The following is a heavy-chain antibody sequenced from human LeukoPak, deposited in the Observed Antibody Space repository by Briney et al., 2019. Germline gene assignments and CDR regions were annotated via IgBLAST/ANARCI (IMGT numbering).Heavy chain of an antibody. D-gene: IGHD3-10*01. J-gene: IGHJ4*02. Sequence: EASVKVSCKASGYTFTTYDLNWVRQAPGQGVEWMGWMNPNSGNTGYTQKFQGRVTMTRNISITTAYMELSDLTSEDTAVYYCARRIRGAPTDYWGQGTLVTVSS. CDR2: MNPNSGNT. CDR1: GYTFTTYD. CDR3: ARRIRGAPTDY. V-gene: IGHV1-8*01.